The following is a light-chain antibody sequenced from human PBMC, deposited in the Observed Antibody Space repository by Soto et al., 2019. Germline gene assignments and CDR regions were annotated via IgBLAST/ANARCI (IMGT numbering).Light chain of an antibody. CDR1: QTIGTS. V-gene: IGKV1-39*01. CDR2: SAS. CDR3: QQSYTIGT. Sequence: DIRMTQSQSSPSASVGDKVTITCRASQTIGTSLNWYQQKPGKAPKFLIYSASSLQSKVPSRFSGTGSETDFKLTISSLEPEDFATYYCQQSYTIGTFGQGTVVEIK. J-gene: IGKJ1*01.